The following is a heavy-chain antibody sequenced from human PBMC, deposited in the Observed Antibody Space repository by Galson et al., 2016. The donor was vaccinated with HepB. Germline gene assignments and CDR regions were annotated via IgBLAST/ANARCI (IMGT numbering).Heavy chain of an antibody. D-gene: IGHD4-11*01. Sequence: FLRLSCAASGFTFNSHWMSWVRQAPEKGLEWVAVIWYDGSNKYYADSVKGRFTISRDNSKNTLYLQMNSLRAEDTAVYYCARGSNYFDYYYYGMDVWGQGTTVTVSS. CDR3: ARGSNYFDYYYYGMDV. V-gene: IGHV3-33*08. J-gene: IGHJ6*02. CDR2: IWYDGSNK. CDR1: GFTFNSHW.